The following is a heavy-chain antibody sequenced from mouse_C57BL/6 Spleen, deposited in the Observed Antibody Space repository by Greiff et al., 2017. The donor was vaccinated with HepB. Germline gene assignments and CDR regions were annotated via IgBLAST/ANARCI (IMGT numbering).Heavy chain of an antibody. CDR2: IRNKANGYTT. CDR3: ARWGLYDYDGDYYAMDY. CDR1: GFTFTDYY. Sequence: EVQVVESGGGLVQPGGSLSLSCAASGFTFTDYYMSWVRQPPGKALEWLGFIRNKANGYTTEYSASVKGRFTISRDNSQSILYLQMNALRAEDSATYYCARWGLYDYDGDYYAMDYWGQGTSVTVSS. V-gene: IGHV7-3*01. J-gene: IGHJ4*01. D-gene: IGHD2-4*01.